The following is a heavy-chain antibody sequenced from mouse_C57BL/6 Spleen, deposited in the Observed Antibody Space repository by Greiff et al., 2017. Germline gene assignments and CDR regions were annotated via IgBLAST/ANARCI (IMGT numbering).Heavy chain of an antibody. J-gene: IGHJ2*01. CDR2: IAPEDGDT. D-gene: IGHD3-1*01. Sequence: EVQLQQSGAELVKPGASVKLSCTASGFNIKDYYMHWVKQRTEQGLEWIGRIAPEDGDTKYDPKFQGKATITADTSSNTAYLQLSSLTSEDTAVYYCASGDRGYFDYWGQGTTLTVSS. CDR1: GFNIKDYY. CDR3: ASGDRGYFDY. V-gene: IGHV14-2*01.